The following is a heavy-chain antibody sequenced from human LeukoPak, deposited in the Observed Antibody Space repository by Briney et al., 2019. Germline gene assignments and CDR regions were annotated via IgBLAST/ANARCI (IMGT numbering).Heavy chain of an antibody. V-gene: IGHV3-30*03. CDR3: ARVTTVTKGTDY. D-gene: IGHD4-17*01. CDR2: ISYDGSNK. CDR1: GFTFSSYG. J-gene: IGHJ4*02. Sequence: GRSLRLSCAASGFTFSSYGMHWVRQAPGKGLEWVAVISYDGSNKYYADSVKGRFTISRDNSKNTLYLQMNSLRAEDTAVYYCARVTTVTKGTDYWGQGTLVTVSS.